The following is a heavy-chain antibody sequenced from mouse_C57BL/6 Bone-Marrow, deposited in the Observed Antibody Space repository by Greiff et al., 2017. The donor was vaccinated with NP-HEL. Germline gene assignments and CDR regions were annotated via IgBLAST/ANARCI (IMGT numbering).Heavy chain of an antibody. Sequence: EVQLQQSGAELVKPGASVKLSCTASGFNIKDYYMHWVKQRTEQGLEWIGRIDPEDGETKYSPKFQGQATITADTSSNTAYLQLSSLTSKNTAVYYCARDYGSRTGYFDVWGTGTTITVSS. J-gene: IGHJ1*03. V-gene: IGHV14-2*01. CDR1: GFNIKDYY. D-gene: IGHD1-1*01. CDR3: ARDYGSRTGYFDV. CDR2: IDPEDGET.